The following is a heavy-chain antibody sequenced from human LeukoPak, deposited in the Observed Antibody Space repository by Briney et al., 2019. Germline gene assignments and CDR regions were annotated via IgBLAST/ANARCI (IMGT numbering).Heavy chain of an antibody. CDR3: ATGYCTSTTCYRSRFDC. CDR1: GFTFSSYW. V-gene: IGHV3-7*01. J-gene: IGHJ4*02. Sequence: PGGSLRLSCAASGFTFSSYWMSWVRQAPGKGLEWVANIKPDGSEKYYVDSVKGRFTISRDNAKNSLYLQINSLRAEDTAVFYCATGYCTSTTCYRSRFDCWGQGTLVTVSS. D-gene: IGHD2-2*01. CDR2: IKPDGSEK.